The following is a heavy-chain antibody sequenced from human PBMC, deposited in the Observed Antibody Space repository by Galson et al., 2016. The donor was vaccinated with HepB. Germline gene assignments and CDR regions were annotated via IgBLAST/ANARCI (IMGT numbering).Heavy chain of an antibody. CDR3: AREGRSAYSNTIDS. CDR1: GFTFSDYY. CDR2: ISRSSSYI. J-gene: IGHJ4*02. V-gene: IGHV3-11*06. D-gene: IGHD3-3*01. Sequence: SLRLSCAASGFTFSDYYMSWIRQAPGKGLEWISYISRSSSYIIYADSVKGRFTISRDDAKNSLYLQMNSLRAEDTAVYYCAREGRSAYSNTIDSWGQGTLVTVSS.